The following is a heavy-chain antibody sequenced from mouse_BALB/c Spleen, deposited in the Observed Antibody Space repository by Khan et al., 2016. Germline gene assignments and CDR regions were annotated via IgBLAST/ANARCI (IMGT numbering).Heavy chain of an antibody. J-gene: IGHJ2*01. Sequence: EVELVESGGGLVKPGGSLKLSCAASGFTFSDYYMYWVRQTPEKRLEWVATISDGGSYTYYHDSVKGRFTISRDNAKNNLYLQMSSLKSEDTAMYYCARDRYDYFDYWGQGTTLTVSS. V-gene: IGHV5-4*02. CDR1: GFTFSDYY. CDR3: ARDRYDYFDY. D-gene: IGHD2-14*01. CDR2: ISDGGSYT.